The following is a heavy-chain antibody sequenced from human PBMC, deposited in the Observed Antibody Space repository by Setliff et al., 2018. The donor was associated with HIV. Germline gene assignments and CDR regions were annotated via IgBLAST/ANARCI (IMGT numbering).Heavy chain of an antibody. Sequence: PGESLKISCQGSGYRFTSYWIAWVRQMPGKGLEWMGIIYPGDSDTRYSPSFQGQVTISVDKSITTAYLQWSSLKASDTAMYYCARSDSANWYVDYWGQGTLVTVSS. CDR2: IYPGDSDT. V-gene: IGHV5-51*01. D-gene: IGHD1-1*01. CDR3: ARSDSANWYVDY. CDR1: GYRFTSYW. J-gene: IGHJ4*02.